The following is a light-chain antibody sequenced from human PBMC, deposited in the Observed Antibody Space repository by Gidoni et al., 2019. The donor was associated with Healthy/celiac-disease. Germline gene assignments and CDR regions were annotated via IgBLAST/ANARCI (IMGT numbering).Light chain of an antibody. CDR1: QSVSSN. CDR3: QQYNNWTQN. CDR2: GAS. Sequence: IVMTQSPATLSVSPGERATLSCRASQSVSSNLAWYQQKPGQAPRLLIYGASTRATGIPARFSGSGSGTEFTLTISSLQSEDFAVYYCQQYNNWTQNFGQGTKLEIK. V-gene: IGKV3-15*01. J-gene: IGKJ2*01.